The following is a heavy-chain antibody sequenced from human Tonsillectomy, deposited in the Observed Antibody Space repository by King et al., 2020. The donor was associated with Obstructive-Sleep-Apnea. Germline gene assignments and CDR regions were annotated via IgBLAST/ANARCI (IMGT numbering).Heavy chain of an antibody. V-gene: IGHV4-39*07. CDR2: IYYSGRA. CDR1: GGSVNSSSYY. CDR3: AREGAAAANWFDP. J-gene: IGHJ5*02. D-gene: IGHD2-2*01. Sequence: QLQESGPGLVKPSETLSLTCTVSGGSVNSSSYYWGWIRQPPGKGLQWIGNIYYSGRAYYNPSVKSRVTISLDTSQNQFSLKLSSVTAADTAVYYCAREGAAAANWFDPWGQGTLVTVSS.